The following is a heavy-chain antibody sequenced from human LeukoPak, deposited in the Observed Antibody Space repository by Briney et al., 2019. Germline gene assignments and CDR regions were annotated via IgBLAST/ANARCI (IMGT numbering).Heavy chain of an antibody. J-gene: IGHJ4*02. CDR2: IYYSGST. V-gene: IGHV4-30-4*01. CDR3: ARTYSSSRHVYFDY. CDR1: GGSISSGDYY. D-gene: IGHD6-6*01. Sequence: SETLSLTCTVSGGSISSGDYYWSWIRQPPGKGLEWIVYIYYSGSTYYNPSLKSRVTISVDTSKNQFSLKLSSVTAADTAVYYCARTYSSSRHVYFDYWGQGTLVTVSS.